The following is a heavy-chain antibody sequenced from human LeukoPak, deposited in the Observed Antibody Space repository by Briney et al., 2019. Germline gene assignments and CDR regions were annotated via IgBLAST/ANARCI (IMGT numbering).Heavy chain of an antibody. CDR2: INHSGRTV. D-gene: IGHD1-1*01. J-gene: IGHJ5*02. CDR3: ARGRQGTQLWNNWFDP. V-gene: IGHV3-11*01. Sequence: GGSLRLSCGASGFIFSDYYMTWIRQAPGKGLEWVSYINHSGRTVYYADSVRGRFSISRDNANNSLYLQMNSLTAEDTAIYYCARGRQGTQLWNNWFDPWGQGTLVTVSS. CDR1: GFIFSDYY.